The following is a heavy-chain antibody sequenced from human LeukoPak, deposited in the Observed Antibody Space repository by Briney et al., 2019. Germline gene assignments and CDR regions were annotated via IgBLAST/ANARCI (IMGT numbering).Heavy chain of an antibody. CDR1: GFTFDDYA. V-gene: IGHV3-9*01. Sequence: PGRSLRLSCAASGFTFDDYAMHWVRQAPGKGLEWVSGISRNSGSMGYADSVKGRFTISRDNAKNSLYLQMNSLRAEDTALYYCAKDSVTPTIAVAGTGDYWGQGTLVTVSS. CDR2: ISRNSGSM. J-gene: IGHJ4*02. D-gene: IGHD6-19*01. CDR3: AKDSVTPTIAVAGTGDY.